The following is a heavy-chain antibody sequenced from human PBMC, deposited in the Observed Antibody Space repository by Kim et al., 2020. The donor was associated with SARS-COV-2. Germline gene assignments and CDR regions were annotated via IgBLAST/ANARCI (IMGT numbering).Heavy chain of an antibody. Sequence: VKGRFTISRDKSKNTLYLQMNSLRAEDTAVYYCARGPVPRSYYYYYGMDVWGQGTTVTVSS. J-gene: IGHJ6*02. V-gene: IGHV3-53*01. D-gene: IGHD2-2*01. CDR3: ARGPVPRSYYYYYGMDV.